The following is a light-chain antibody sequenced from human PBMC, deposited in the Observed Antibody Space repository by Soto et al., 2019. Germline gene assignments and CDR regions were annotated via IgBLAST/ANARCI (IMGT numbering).Light chain of an antibody. Sequence: QSVLTPPASVYGSPGRSITISCTGTSSGVGAYDYVSWYQQHPDKAPKLMIYEVSHRPSGVSNRFYGSKSVNTATLTISGLQAEDEADYYCSSYTSSSTRVFGTGTKVTVL. CDR1: SSGVGAYDY. CDR2: EVS. V-gene: IGLV2-14*03. CDR3: SSYTSSSTRV. J-gene: IGLJ1*01.